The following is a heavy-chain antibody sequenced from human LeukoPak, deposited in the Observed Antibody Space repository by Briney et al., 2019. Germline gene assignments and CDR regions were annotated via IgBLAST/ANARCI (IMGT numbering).Heavy chain of an antibody. J-gene: IGHJ3*02. CDR3: ASTRGMVDAFDI. D-gene: IGHD2-8*01. CDR2: INPSGGST. CDR1: GYTFTSYY. V-gene: IGHV1-46*01. Sequence: ASVKVSCTASGYTFTSYYMHWVRQAPGQGLEWMGIINPSGGSTSYAQKFQGRVTMTRDTSTSTVYMELSSLRSEDTAVYYCASTRGMVDAFDIWGQGTMVTVSS.